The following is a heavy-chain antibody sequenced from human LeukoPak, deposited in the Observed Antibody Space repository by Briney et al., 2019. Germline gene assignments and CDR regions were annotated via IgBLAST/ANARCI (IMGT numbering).Heavy chain of an antibody. CDR1: GGSISSGGYS. V-gene: IGHV4-30-2*01. CDR2: IYHSGST. CDR3: ARADILTGYSYWYFDL. D-gene: IGHD3-9*01. J-gene: IGHJ2*01. Sequence: PSETLSLTCAVSGGSISSGGYSWSWIRQPPGKGLEWIGYIYHSGSTYYNSPLRSRVTISMDRSKNQFSLNLNSVTAADTAVYYCARADILTGYSYWYFDLWGRGTLVTVSS.